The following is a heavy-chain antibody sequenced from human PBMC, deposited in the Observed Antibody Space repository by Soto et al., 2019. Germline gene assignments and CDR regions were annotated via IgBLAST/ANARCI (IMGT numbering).Heavy chain of an antibody. V-gene: IGHV3-30*18. CDR3: AKDAAMAPLDYYYYGMDA. CDR2: ISYDGSNK. J-gene: IGHJ6*02. Sequence: QVQLVESGGGVVQPGRSLRLSCAASGFTFSSYGMHWVRQAPGKGLEWVAVISYDGSNKYYADSVKGRFTISRDNSKNTLYLQMNSLRAEDTAVYYCAKDAAMAPLDYYYYGMDAWGQGTTVTVSS. D-gene: IGHD5-18*01. CDR1: GFTFSSYG.